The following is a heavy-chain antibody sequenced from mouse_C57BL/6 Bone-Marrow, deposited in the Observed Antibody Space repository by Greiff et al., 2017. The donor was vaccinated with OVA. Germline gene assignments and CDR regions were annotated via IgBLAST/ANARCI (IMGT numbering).Heavy chain of an antibody. D-gene: IGHD2-5*01. J-gene: IGHJ3*01. CDR3: ARERYSNFSWFAY. Sequence: VQLVESGPGLVAPSQSLSITCTVSGFSLTSYGVDWVRQSPGKGLEWLGVIWGVGSTNYNSALKSRLSISKDNSKSQVFLKMNSLQTDDTAMYDGARERYSNFSWFAYWGQGTLVTVSA. CDR1: GFSLTSYG. CDR2: IWGVGST. V-gene: IGHV2-6*01.